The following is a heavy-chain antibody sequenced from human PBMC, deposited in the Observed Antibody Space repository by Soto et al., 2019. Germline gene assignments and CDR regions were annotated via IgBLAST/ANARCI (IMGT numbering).Heavy chain of an antibody. CDR3: ARDGGIQLWLSGGMDV. V-gene: IGHV3-48*03. D-gene: IGHD5-18*01. CDR2: ISSSGSTI. J-gene: IGHJ6*02. CDR1: GFTFSSYE. Sequence: PGGSLRLSCAASGFTFSSYEMNWVRQAPGKGLEWVSYISSSGSTIYYADSVKGRFTISRDNAKNSLYLQMNSLRAEDTAVYYCARDGGIQLWLSGGMDVWGQGTTVTVS.